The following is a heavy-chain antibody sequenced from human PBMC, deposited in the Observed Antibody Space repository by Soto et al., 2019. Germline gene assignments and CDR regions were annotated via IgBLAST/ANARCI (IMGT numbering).Heavy chain of an antibody. D-gene: IGHD6-13*01. V-gene: IGHV5-10-1*01. CDR1: GYSFTSYW. J-gene: IGHJ6*04. Sequence: GESLKISCKGSGYSFTSYWISWVRQMPGKGLEWMGRIDPSDSYTNYSPSFQGHVTISADKSISTAYLQWSSLKASDTAMYYCARRVIAAAGNYGMDVWGKGTTVTVSS. CDR3: ARRVIAAAGNYGMDV. CDR2: IDPSDSYT.